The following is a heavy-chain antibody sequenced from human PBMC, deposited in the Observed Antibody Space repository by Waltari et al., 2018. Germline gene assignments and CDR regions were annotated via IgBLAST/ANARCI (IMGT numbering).Heavy chain of an antibody. CDR1: GFNFNEYG. V-gene: IGHV3-33*01. CDR3: TRVFPGIGIMGNFDQ. D-gene: IGHD2-8*01. CDR2: IWADGMKG. Sequence: VQSGGGVVRPGKSLRLSCVGSGFNFNEYGMHWVGQAPGKGLEWVAFIWADGMKGHDAAAVQGRFVIARDNSKKTLYLQMNSLRGEDTGLYYCTRVFPGIGIMGNFDQWGQGTQVTVSS. J-gene: IGHJ4*02.